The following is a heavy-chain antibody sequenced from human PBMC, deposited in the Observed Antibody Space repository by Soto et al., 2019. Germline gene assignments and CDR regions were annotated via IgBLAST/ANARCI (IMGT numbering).Heavy chain of an antibody. Sequence: DVRLVESGGGLVQPGGSLRLSCAASSFTFSSYWLSWVRQAPGKGLEWVATIKQDGSENYYVDSVKDRFTISRDNAKNSLYLQMSSLRADDTAVYYCARDGPFISVAAPAFQYAMDVWGQGTTVTVS. D-gene: IGHD6-19*01. CDR1: SFTFSSYW. V-gene: IGHV3-7*03. CDR2: IKQDGSEN. J-gene: IGHJ6*02. CDR3: ARDGPFISVAAPAFQYAMDV.